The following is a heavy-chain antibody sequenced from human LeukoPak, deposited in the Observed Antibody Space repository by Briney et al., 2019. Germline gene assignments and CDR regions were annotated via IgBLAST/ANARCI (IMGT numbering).Heavy chain of an antibody. CDR3: ARGVHYYDSSGYFDY. J-gene: IGHJ4*02. CDR1: GGSISSGGYS. D-gene: IGHD3-22*01. CDR2: IYHSGST. Sequence: TLSLTCAASGGSISSGGYSWSWIRQPPGKGLEWIGYIYHSGSTYYNPSLKSRVTISVDRSKNQFSLKLSSVTAADTAVYYCARGVHYYDSSGYFDYWGQGTLVTVSS. V-gene: IGHV4-30-2*01.